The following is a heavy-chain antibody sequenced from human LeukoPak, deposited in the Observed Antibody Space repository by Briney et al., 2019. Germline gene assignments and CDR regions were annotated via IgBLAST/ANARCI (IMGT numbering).Heavy chain of an antibody. Sequence: SETLSLTCTVSTGSISNSSYYWGWFRQPPGKGLEWIGSIYYSGDTYSTPSLKSRVTISLDTSKSQFSLKLTSVTAADTAVYYCARKQGGQLVNTRRWFDPWGQGTLVTVSS. CDR3: ARKQGGQLVNTRRWFDP. CDR2: IYYSGDT. CDR1: TGSISNSSYY. V-gene: IGHV4-39*01. D-gene: IGHD6-13*01. J-gene: IGHJ5*02.